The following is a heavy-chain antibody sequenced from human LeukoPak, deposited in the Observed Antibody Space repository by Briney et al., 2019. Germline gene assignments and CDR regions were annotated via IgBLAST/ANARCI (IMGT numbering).Heavy chain of an antibody. J-gene: IGHJ4*02. D-gene: IGHD6-13*01. CDR1: GYTFTSYG. Sequence: ASVKVSCKPSGYTFTSYGITWVRQAPGQGLEWMGWISAYDGNTNYAQKFQGRVTMTTDTSTSTAYMELRSLRSDDTAMYYCARGGGIAGLGFWGQGTLVTVSS. V-gene: IGHV1-18*01. CDR2: ISAYDGNT. CDR3: ARGGGIAGLGF.